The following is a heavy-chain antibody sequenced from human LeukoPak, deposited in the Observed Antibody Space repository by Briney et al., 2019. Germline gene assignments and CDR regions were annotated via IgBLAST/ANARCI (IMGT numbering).Heavy chain of an antibody. CDR2: INPNSGGT. CDR3: AREAYDILTGYSFDY. D-gene: IGHD3-9*01. V-gene: IGHV1-2*02. Sequence: ASVKVACKASGYTFTGYYMHWVRQAPGQGLEWMGWINPNSGGTNYAQKFQGRVTMTRDTSISTAYMELSRLRSDDTAVYYCAREAYDILTGYSFDYWGQGTLVTVSS. J-gene: IGHJ4*02. CDR1: GYTFTGYY.